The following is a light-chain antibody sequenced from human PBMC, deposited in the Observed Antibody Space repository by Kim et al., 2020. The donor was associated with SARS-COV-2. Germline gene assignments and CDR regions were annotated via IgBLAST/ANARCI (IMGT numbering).Light chain of an antibody. CDR1: QSIGSY. V-gene: IGKV1-39*01. Sequence: ASVGDRVTITCRASQSIGSYLSWYQQKPGKAPKLLIYAASSLQSGVPLRFSGSGSGTEYTLTISSLQPEDFATYYCQHSYTTPRTFGQGTKVDIK. J-gene: IGKJ1*01. CDR2: AAS. CDR3: QHSYTTPRT.